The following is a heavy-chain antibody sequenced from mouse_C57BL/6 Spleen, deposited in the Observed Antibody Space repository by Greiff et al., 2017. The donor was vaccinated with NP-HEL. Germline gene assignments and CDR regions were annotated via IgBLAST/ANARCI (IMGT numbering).Heavy chain of an antibody. CDR1: GFTFTDYY. CDR3: ARYSLLRSAMDY. CDR2: IRNKANGYTT. Sequence: DVKLVESGGGLVQPGGSLSLSCAASGFTFTDYYMSWVRQPPGKALEWLGFIRNKANGYTTEYSASVKGRFTISRDNSQSILYLQMNALRAEDSATDYCARYSLLRSAMDYWGQGTSVTVSS. V-gene: IGHV7-3*01. J-gene: IGHJ4*01. D-gene: IGHD1-1*01.